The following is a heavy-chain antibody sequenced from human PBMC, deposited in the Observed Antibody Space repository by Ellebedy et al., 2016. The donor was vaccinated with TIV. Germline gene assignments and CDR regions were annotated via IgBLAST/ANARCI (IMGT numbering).Heavy chain of an antibody. V-gene: IGHV3-30*18. J-gene: IGHJ3*01. CDR1: GFTFSSYG. CDR3: AKVTSSGPT. Sequence: GESLKISXAASGFTFSSYGMHWVRQAPGKGLEWVAVISYDGSNKYYADSVKGRFTISRDNSKNTLYLQMNSLRAEDTAVYYSAKVTSSGPTWGQGTMVTVSS. CDR2: ISYDGSNK. D-gene: IGHD6-25*01.